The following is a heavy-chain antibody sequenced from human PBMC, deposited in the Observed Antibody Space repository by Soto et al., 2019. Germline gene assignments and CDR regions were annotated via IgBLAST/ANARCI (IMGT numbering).Heavy chain of an antibody. CDR1: GDSVSSNTAS. CDR3: ARGDNLGPRTGYAFDA. V-gene: IGHV6-1*01. D-gene: IGHD5-12*01. CDR2: TYFRSKWYN. Sequence: SQTLSLTCAISGDSVSSNTASWNWIRQSPSRGLEWLGRTYFRSKWYNDYAVSVKSRIIINPDTSNNQFSLQLNSVTPEDTAVDFCARGDNLGPRTGYAFDAWGQGIMVTVSS. J-gene: IGHJ4*02.